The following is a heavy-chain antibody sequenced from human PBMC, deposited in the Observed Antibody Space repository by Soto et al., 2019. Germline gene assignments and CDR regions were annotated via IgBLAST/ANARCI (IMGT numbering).Heavy chain of an antibody. Sequence: QVQLVQSGSEVKKPGSSVKVSCKASGGSFSSNHISWVRQAPGQGLEWMAGIIPIFATVHYAQKFQGRVTITADETTSTAYMELDSFRSDDAGVYFLARGGRGYSSAPWGYCDYVSESTLFPISS. CDR3: ARGGRGYSSAPWGYCDY. CDR2: IIPIFATV. CDR1: GGSFSSNH. J-gene: IGHJ4*02. V-gene: IGHV1-69*01. D-gene: IGHD5-18*01.